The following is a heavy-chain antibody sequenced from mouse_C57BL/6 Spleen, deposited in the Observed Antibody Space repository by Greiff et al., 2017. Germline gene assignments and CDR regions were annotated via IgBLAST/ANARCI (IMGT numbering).Heavy chain of an antibody. CDR3: ARLDYDY. CDR1: GYTFTSYT. J-gene: IGHJ2*01. CDR2: INPSSGYT. D-gene: IGHD2-4*01. Sequence: VQRVESGAELARPGASVKMSCKASGYTFTSYTMHWVKQRPGQGLEWIGYINPSSGYTKYNQKFKDKATLTADKSSSTAYMQLSSLTSADSAVYYCARLDYDYWCQGTTLTVSS. V-gene: IGHV1-4*01.